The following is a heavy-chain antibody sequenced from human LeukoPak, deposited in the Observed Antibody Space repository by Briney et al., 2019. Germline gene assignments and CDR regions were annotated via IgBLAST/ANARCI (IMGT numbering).Heavy chain of an antibody. D-gene: IGHD4-11*01. J-gene: IGHJ4*02. CDR3: ARDSGGTVIFDY. CDR2: INHSGST. V-gene: IGHV4-34*01. CDR1: GGSFSGYY. Sequence: SETLSLTCAVYGGSFSGYYWSWTRQPPGKGLEWIGEINHSGSTNYNPSLKSRVTISVDTSKNQFSLKLSSVTAADTAVYYCARDSGGTVIFDYRGQGTLVTVSS.